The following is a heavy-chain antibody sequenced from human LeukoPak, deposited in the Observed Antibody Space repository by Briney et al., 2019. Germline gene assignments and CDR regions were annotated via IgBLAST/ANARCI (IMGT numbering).Heavy chain of an antibody. V-gene: IGHV3-66*01. Sequence: GGSLRLSCAASGFTVSSNYMSWVRQAPGKGLEWVSVIYSGGSTYYADSVKGRFTISRDNSKNTLYLQMNSLRAEDTAVYYCAKSGYQDKIDYWGQGTLVTVSS. D-gene: IGHD3-22*01. CDR3: AKSGYQDKIDY. J-gene: IGHJ4*02. CDR1: GFTVSSNY. CDR2: IYSGGST.